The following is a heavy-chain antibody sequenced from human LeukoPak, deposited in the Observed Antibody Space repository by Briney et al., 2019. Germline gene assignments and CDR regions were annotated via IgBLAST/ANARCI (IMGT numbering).Heavy chain of an antibody. CDR1: GYSFTSYW. CDR3: AAGEWESHDAFDI. J-gene: IGHJ3*02. D-gene: IGHD1-26*01. CDR2: IYPDDSDT. V-gene: IGHV5-51*01. Sequence: GESLKISCKGSGYSFTSYWIGWVRQMPGKGLEWMGIIYPDDSDTRYSPSFQGQVTISVDKSISTAYLQWSSLKASDTAMYYCAAGEWESHDAFDIWGQGTMVTVSS.